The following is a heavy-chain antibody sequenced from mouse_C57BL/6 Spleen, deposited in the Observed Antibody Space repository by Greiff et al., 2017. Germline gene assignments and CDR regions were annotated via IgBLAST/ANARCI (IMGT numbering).Heavy chain of an antibody. CDR2: INPGSGGT. V-gene: IGHV1-54*01. CDR1: GYAFTNYL. D-gene: IGHD3-2*02. Sequence: QVQLKQSGAELVRPGTSVKVSCKASGYAFTNYLIEWVKQRPGQGLEWIGVINPGSGGTNYNEKFKGKATLTADKSSSTAYMQLSSLTSEDSAVYFCARRGSSGYPYYYAMDYWGQGTSVTVSS. CDR3: ARRGSSGYPYYYAMDY. J-gene: IGHJ4*01.